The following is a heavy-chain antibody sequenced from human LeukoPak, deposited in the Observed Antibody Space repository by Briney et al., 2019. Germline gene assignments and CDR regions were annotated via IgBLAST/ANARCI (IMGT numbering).Heavy chain of an antibody. J-gene: IGHJ4*02. CDR3: TTMDAAVAGTGDY. V-gene: IGHV3-15*01. Sequence: GGSLRLSCAASGFTFSNAWMSWVRQAPGKGLEWVGRIKSKTDGGTTDYAAPVKGRFTISRDDSKNTLYLQMNSLKTEDTAVYYCTTMDAAVAGTGDYWGQGTLVTVSS. CDR1: GFTFSNAW. CDR2: IKSKTDGGTT. D-gene: IGHD6-19*01.